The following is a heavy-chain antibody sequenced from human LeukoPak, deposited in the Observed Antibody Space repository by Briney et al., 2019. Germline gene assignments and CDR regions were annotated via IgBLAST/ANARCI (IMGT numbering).Heavy chain of an antibody. CDR3: ARTQNYCGGDCYLFDY. D-gene: IGHD2-21*01. V-gene: IGHV4-30-4*08. Sequence: TLSLTCTVSGGSISSGDYYWSWIRQPPGKGLEWIGYIYYSGSTYYKPSLKSRVTISVDTSKNQFSLKLSSVTAADTAVYYCARTQNYCGGDCYLFDYWGQGTLVTVSS. CDR1: GGSISSGDYY. J-gene: IGHJ4*02. CDR2: IYYSGST.